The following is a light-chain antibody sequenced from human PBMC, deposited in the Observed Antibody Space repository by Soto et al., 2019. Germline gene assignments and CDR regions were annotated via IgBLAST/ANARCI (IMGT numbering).Light chain of an antibody. J-gene: IGLJ1*01. CDR2: DVS. V-gene: IGLV2-11*01. Sequence: QSVLTQPRSVSGSPGQSVTISCTGTSSDVGLYNYVSWYQQHPGKAPKLMICDVSKRPSGVPDRFSGSKSGNTASLTISGLQAEDEADYYCCSYAGGPYVFGTGTKLTVL. CDR3: CSYAGGPYV. CDR1: SSDVGLYNY.